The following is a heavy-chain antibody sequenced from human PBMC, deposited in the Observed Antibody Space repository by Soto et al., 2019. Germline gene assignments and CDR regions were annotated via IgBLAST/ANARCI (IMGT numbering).Heavy chain of an antibody. Sequence: GGSLRLSCAASGFTFAHYAMHWVRHSPGKGLEWVAFMSHDESRKDYPDSVKGRFTISRDNSKNTLYLQMNSLRAEDTAVYYCASPLRPPYLYDLGYWGQGTLVTVSS. V-gene: IGHV3-30*03. J-gene: IGHJ4*02. D-gene: IGHD3-3*01. CDR2: MSHDESRK. CDR3: ASPLRPPYLYDLGY. CDR1: GFTFAHYA.